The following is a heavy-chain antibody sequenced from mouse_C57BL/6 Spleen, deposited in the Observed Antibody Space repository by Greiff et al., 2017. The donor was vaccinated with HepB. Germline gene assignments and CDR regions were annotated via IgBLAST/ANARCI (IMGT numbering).Heavy chain of an antibody. V-gene: IGHV1-61*01. J-gene: IGHJ4*01. CDR2: IYPSDSET. Sequence: VQLQQPGAELVRPGSSVKLSCKASGYTFTSYWMDWVKQRPGQGLEWIGNIYPSDSETHYNQKFKDKATLTVDKSSSTAYIQLSSLTSEDSAVYYCAREGGSLAMDYWGQGTSVTVSS. CDR3: AREGGSLAMDY. CDR1: GYTFTSYW.